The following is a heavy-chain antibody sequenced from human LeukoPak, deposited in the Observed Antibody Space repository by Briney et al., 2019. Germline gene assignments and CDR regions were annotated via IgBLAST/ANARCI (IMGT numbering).Heavy chain of an antibody. CDR3: AKDGDYYGSGLTAWGKLDP. Sequence: GGSLRLSCAASGFTFSSYGMHWARQAPGKGLEWVAVISYDGSNKYYADSVKGRFTISRDNSKNTLYLQMNNLRAEDTAVYYCAKDGDYYGSGLTAWGKLDPWGQGTLVTVSS. V-gene: IGHV3-30*18. CDR2: ISYDGSNK. D-gene: IGHD3-10*01. J-gene: IGHJ5*02. CDR1: GFTFSSYG.